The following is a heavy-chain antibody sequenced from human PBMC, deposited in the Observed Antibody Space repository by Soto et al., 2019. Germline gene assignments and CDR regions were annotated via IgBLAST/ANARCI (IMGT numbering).Heavy chain of an antibody. CDR2: IYHSRST. Sequence: QLQLQESGSGLVKPSQTLSLTCAVSVGSISSGGYSWRWIRQPPGKGLEWIGYIYHSRSTYYNPFLRRRVTISVDRSKNQFSLKLSSVTAADTGVYFCASSGTVGATAFDYWGQGTLVTVSS. J-gene: IGHJ4*02. CDR3: ASSGTVGATAFDY. V-gene: IGHV4-30-2*01. CDR1: VGSISSGGYS. D-gene: IGHD1-26*01.